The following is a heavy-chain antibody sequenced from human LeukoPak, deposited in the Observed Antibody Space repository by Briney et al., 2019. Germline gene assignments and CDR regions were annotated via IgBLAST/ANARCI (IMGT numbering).Heavy chain of an antibody. V-gene: IGHV3-7*01. D-gene: IGHD1-1*01. J-gene: IGHJ5*02. CDR1: GFTFSNSW. Sequence: PGGSLRLSCAASGFTFSNSWMNWVRQAPGKGLEWVANINLDGSAQKYVDSVKGRFTISRDNARNSLFLQMNSLRVEDTAVYYCASWLSNDNHWGQGTPVTVSS. CDR3: ASWLSNDNH. CDR2: INLDGSAQ.